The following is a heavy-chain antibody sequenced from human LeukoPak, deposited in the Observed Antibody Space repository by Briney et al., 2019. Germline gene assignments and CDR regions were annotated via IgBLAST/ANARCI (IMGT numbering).Heavy chain of an antibody. CDR1: GFTFSSYA. Sequence: GGSLRLSCAASGFTFSSYAMSWVRQAPGKGLEWVSAISGSGGSTYYADSVKGRFTISRDNSKNTLYLQMNSLRAEDTAVYYCAKVPNYYDSSGIDYWGQGTLVTVSS. V-gene: IGHV3-23*01. D-gene: IGHD3-22*01. CDR2: ISGSGGST. CDR3: AKVPNYYDSSGIDY. J-gene: IGHJ4*02.